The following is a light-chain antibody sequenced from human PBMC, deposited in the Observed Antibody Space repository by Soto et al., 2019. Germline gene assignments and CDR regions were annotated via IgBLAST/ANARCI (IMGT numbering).Light chain of an antibody. CDR3: SSYTSSGTWV. J-gene: IGLJ3*02. CDR1: SSDVGFYNY. V-gene: IGLV2-14*01. Sequence: QSALTQPASVSGSPGQSITISCTGTSSDVGFYNYVCWYQQHPGKAPKLIIHDVSNRPSGVSNRFSGSKSGNTASLTISGLQAEDEADYYCSSYTSSGTWVFGGGTKVTVL. CDR2: DVS.